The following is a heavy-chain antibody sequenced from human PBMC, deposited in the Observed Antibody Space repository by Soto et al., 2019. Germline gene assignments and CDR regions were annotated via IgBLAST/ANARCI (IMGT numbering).Heavy chain of an antibody. Sequence: GESLKISCQVSGYTFTSYWISWVRQMPGKGLEWMGRIDPSDSYTNYSPSFQGHVTISADKSISTAYLQWSSLKASDTAMYYCARRIVPPYYYGMDVWGQGTTVTVSS. CDR2: IDPSDSYT. D-gene: IGHD1-26*01. J-gene: IGHJ6*02. CDR1: GYTFTSYW. CDR3: ARRIVPPYYYGMDV. V-gene: IGHV5-10-1*01.